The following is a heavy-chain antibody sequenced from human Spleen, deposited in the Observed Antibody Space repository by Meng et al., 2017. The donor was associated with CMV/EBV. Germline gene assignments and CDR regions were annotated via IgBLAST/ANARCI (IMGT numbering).Heavy chain of an antibody. J-gene: IGHJ6*02. CDR2: ISRSGASI. Sequence: GESLKISCAASGFSLSSCEMNWVRQAPGKGLEWVSYISRSGASIYYAESVKGRFTISRDNAKNSLYLQMNSLRAEDTAVYYCASNDEDIVVVPAVPYYYYYGMDVWGQGTTVTVSS. CDR3: ASNDEDIVVVPAVPYYYYYGMDV. CDR1: GFSLSSCE. D-gene: IGHD2-2*01. V-gene: IGHV3-48*03.